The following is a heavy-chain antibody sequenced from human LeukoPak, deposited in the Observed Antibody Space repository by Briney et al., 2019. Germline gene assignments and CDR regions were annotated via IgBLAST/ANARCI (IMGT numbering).Heavy chain of an antibody. Sequence: SQTLSLTCTVSGGSISSGGYYWSWIRQHPGKGLEWIGYIYYSGSTYYNPSLKSRVTISVDTSKNQFSLKLSSVAAADTAVYYCARGLYYDSSGYPVVGAFDIWGQGTMVTVSS. V-gene: IGHV4-31*03. CDR2: IYYSGST. J-gene: IGHJ3*02. CDR3: ARGLYYDSSGYPVVGAFDI. D-gene: IGHD3-22*01. CDR1: GGSISSGGYY.